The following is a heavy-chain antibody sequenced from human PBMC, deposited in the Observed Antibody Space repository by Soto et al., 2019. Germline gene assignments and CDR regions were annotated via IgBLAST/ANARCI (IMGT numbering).Heavy chain of an antibody. CDR3: ARAPLDTADLEGS. CDR1: GYTFTSYD. J-gene: IGHJ5*02. D-gene: IGHD5-18*01. V-gene: IGHV1-8*01. CDR2: MNPNSGNT. Sequence: QVQLVQSGAEVKKPGASVKVSCKASGYTFTSYDINWVRQATGQGLEWMGWMNPNSGNTGYAQKFQGRVTMTRNNSLSTSYMALSSLRSEDTAVYYCARAPLDTADLEGSWGQGTLVNVSS.